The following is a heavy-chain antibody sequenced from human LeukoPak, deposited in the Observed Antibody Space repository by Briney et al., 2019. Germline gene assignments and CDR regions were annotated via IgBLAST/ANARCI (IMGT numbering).Heavy chain of an antibody. J-gene: IGHJ4*02. Sequence: GESLKISCKGSGYSFISYWIGWVRQMPGKGLEWMGIIYPGDSDTRYSPSFQGQVTISADKSISTAYLQWSSLKASDTAMYYCARQRDILTGFSTFDYWGQGALVTVSS. CDR3: ARQRDILTGFSTFDY. CDR1: GYSFISYW. CDR2: IYPGDSDT. V-gene: IGHV5-51*01. D-gene: IGHD3-9*01.